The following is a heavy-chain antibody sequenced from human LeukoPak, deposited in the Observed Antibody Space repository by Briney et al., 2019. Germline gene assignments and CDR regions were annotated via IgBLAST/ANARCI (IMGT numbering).Heavy chain of an antibody. V-gene: IGHV4-39*01. D-gene: IGHD3-10*01. Sequence: SETLSLTCTVSGDSVSSSTYYWDWIRQPPGKGLEWIGNICYSVSTYYNPSLRSRVTMSVDTSKNQFSLRLSSVTAADTAVYYCARRAPPGLWFGERYFDYWGQGTLVTVSS. CDR3: ARRAPPGLWFGERYFDY. CDR1: GDSVSSSTYY. J-gene: IGHJ4*02. CDR2: ICYSVST.